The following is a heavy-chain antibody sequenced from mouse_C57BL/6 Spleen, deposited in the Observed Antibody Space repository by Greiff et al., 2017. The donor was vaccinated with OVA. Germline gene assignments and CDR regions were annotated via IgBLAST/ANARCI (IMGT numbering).Heavy chain of an antibody. CDR1: GYTFTSYW. CDR2: IDPSDSYT. Sequence: VQLQQPGAELVMPGASVKLSCKASGYTFTSYWMHWVKQRPGQGLEWIGEIDPSDSYTNYNQKFKGKSTLTVDKSSSTAYMQLSSLTSEDSAVYYCARRYYYGSSYWYFDVWGTGTTVTVSS. V-gene: IGHV1-69*01. D-gene: IGHD1-1*01. J-gene: IGHJ1*03. CDR3: ARRYYYGSSYWYFDV.